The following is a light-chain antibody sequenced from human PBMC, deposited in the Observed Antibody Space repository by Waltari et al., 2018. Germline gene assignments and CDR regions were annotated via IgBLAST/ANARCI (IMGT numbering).Light chain of an antibody. Sequence: DIQMTQSPSTLSASVGDRVTITCRASQSMSSWLAWYKQEPGKAPKLLIYKASYLESGVPSRFSGSGSGTEFTLTITSLQPDDFATYYCQQYDTFSATFGPGTTVDI. V-gene: IGKV1-5*03. CDR3: QQYDTFSAT. J-gene: IGKJ1*01. CDR1: QSMSSW. CDR2: KAS.